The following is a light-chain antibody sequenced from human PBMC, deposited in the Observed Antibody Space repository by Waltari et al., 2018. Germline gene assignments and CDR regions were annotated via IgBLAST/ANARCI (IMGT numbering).Light chain of an antibody. V-gene: IGKV1-39*01. CDR3: QQSLNTLWT. J-gene: IGKJ1*01. Sequence: IQMTQSPSSLLASVADRLTITCRASQSISNYLNWYQHKPGKAPKLLIYAASSLQSGVPSRFRGSGYGTDFTLTITSLQPEDFATYYCQQSLNTLWTFGPGTKVEIK. CDR2: AAS. CDR1: QSISNY.